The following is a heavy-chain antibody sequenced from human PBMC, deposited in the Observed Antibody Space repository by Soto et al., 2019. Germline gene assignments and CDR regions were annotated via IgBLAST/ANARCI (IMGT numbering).Heavy chain of an antibody. V-gene: IGHV4-4*02. CDR1: GGSISSSSW. D-gene: IGHD1-7*01. Sequence: QVQLQESGPGLVKPSGTLSLTCAVSGGSISSSSWWTWVRQSPGKGLEWIGEIFESGATNYNPSRKIRLTMSVDKSKNQFSLNLSSWTAADTAVYFCTTSHAGELNNWGQGTLVTVSS. CDR3: TTSHAGELNN. CDR2: IFESGAT. J-gene: IGHJ4*02.